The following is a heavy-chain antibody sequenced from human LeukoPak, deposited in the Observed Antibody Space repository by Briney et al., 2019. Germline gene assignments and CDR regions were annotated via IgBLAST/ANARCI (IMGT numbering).Heavy chain of an antibody. CDR2: ITPSGTTK. J-gene: IGHJ3*01. CDR3: AREGTGTD. D-gene: IGHD3-10*01. V-gene: IGHV3-11*04. CDR1: GFSFSDYY. Sequence: GGSLRPSCAASGFSFSDYYMSWIRQAPGKGLEWVAYITPSGTTKTYADSVEGRFFISRDNAQSSVTLDMNSLRVEDTGVYYCAREGTGTDWGQGTWVTVSS.